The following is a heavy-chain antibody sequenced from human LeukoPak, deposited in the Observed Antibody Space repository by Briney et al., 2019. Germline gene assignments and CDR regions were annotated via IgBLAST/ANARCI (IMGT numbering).Heavy chain of an antibody. D-gene: IGHD2-2*01. CDR1: GDSISISSYY. Sequence: ETLSLTCTVSGDSISISSYYWSWIRQPPGKGLEWIGYIYYSGNTNYNPSLKSRVTISVDTSKNQFSLKLSSVTAADTAVYYCARGGTNCSGYFHHWGQGTLVTVSS. J-gene: IGHJ1*01. CDR3: ARGGTNCSGYFHH. V-gene: IGHV4-61*01. CDR2: IYYSGNT.